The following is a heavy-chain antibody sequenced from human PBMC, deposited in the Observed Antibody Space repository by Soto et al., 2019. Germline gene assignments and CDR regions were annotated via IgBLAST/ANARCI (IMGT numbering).Heavy chain of an antibody. CDR2: IKQDGSEK. V-gene: IGHV3-7*03. CDR1: GFTFSSYW. D-gene: IGHD3-22*01. Sequence: GGSLRLSCAASGFTFSSYWMSWVRQAPGKGLEWVANIKQDGSEKYYVDSVKGRFTISRDNAKNSLYLQMNSLRAEDTAVYYCARVRYYDSSGYQPDYWGQGTLGTVSS. CDR3: ARVRYYDSSGYQPDY. J-gene: IGHJ4*02.